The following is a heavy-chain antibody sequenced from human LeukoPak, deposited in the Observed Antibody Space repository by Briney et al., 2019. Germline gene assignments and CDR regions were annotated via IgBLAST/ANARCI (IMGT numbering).Heavy chain of an antibody. CDR3: ARHAVSGTYWPPFDY. V-gene: IGHV4-39*01. J-gene: IGHJ4*02. CDR1: GDSISSSFY. D-gene: IGHD3-10*01. Sequence: SETLSLTCTVSGDSISSSFYWGWIRQTPGKGLEWVGSMYYSGTTYYNPSFESRVTISVAPSKNQFSLRLTSVTAADTAIYHCARHAVSGTYWPPFDYWGQRAMVTVSS. CDR2: MYYSGTT.